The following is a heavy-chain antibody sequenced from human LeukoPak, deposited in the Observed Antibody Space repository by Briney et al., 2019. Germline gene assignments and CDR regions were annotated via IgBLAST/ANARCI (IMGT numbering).Heavy chain of an antibody. D-gene: IGHD2-2*01. V-gene: IGHV1-8*01. Sequence: ASVKVSCKASGYTFTGYDINWVRQATGQGLEWMGWMNPNSGNTGYAQKFQGRVTMTRNTSISTAYMELSSLRSEDTAVYYCARGEYCSSTSCPPGAWFDPWGQGTLVTVSS. CDR2: MNPNSGNT. CDR1: GYTFTGYD. CDR3: ARGEYCSSTSCPPGAWFDP. J-gene: IGHJ5*02.